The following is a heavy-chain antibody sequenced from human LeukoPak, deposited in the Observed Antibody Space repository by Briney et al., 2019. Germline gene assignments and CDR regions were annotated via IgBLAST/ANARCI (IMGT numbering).Heavy chain of an antibody. CDR3: ARDTTAAGTSELDY. D-gene: IGHD6-13*01. J-gene: IGHJ4*02. CDR1: GYSISSGYY. V-gene: IGHV4-38-2*02. CDR2: IYHSGST. Sequence: SETLSLTCTVSGYSISSGYYWGWIRQPPGKGREWIGSIYHSGSTYYNPSLKSRVTISVDTPKNQFSLKLSSVTAADTAVYYCARDTTAAGTSELDYWGQGTLVTVSS.